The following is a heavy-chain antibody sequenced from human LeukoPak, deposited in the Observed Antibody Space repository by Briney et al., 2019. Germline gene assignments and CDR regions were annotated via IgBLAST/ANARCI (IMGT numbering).Heavy chain of an antibody. CDR2: ISAYNGNT. V-gene: IGHV1-18*01. CDR3: ARGGQYCGGDCFLGYYYMDV. Sequence: ASVKVSCKASGYTFTSYGISWVRQAPGQGLEWMGWISAYNGNTNYAQKLQGRVTMTTDTSTSTAYMELRSLRSDDTAVYYCARGGQYCGGDCFLGYYYMDVWGKGTTVTLSS. D-gene: IGHD2-21*02. J-gene: IGHJ6*03. CDR1: GYTFTSYG.